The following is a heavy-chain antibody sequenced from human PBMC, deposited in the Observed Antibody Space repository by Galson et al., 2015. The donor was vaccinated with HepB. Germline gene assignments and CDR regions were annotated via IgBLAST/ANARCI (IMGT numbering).Heavy chain of an antibody. CDR1: GFSFSNYA. Sequence: SLRLSCAASGFSFSNYAMHRVRQAPGKGLEWVAVMSYDGSNKYYADSVKGRFTIFRDNSKNTLFLQMNSLRAEDTAIYYCARDLASSGWYGGISHWGQGTLVTFSS. J-gene: IGHJ4*02. D-gene: IGHD6-19*01. V-gene: IGHV3-30-3*01. CDR3: ARDLASSGWYGGISH. CDR2: MSYDGSNK.